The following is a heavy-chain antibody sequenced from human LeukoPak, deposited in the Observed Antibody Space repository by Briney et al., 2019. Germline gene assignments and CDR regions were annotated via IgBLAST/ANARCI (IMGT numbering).Heavy chain of an antibody. CDR1: GGPFSGYY. CDR2: INHSGST. J-gene: IGHJ6*02. Sequence: SETLSLTCAVYGGPFSGYYWSWIRQPPGKGLEWIGEINHSGSTNYNPSLKSRVTISVDTSKNQFSLKLSSVTAADTAVYYCANTNIVVVVAATTYGMDVWGQGTTVTVSS. V-gene: IGHV4-34*01. CDR3: ANTNIVVVVAATTYGMDV. D-gene: IGHD2-15*01.